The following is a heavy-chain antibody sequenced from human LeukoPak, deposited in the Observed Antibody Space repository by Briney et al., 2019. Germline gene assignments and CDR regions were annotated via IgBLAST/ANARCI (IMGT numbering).Heavy chain of an antibody. J-gene: IGHJ4*02. D-gene: IGHD3-10*01. V-gene: IGHV1-2*06. CDR1: GYTFTGYY. CDR2: INPNSGGT. CDR3: ARGAMVRGVITLDY. Sequence: ASVKVSCKASGYTFTGYYMHWVRQAPGQGLGWMGRINPNSGGTNYTQKFQGRVTMTRDTSISTAYMELSRLRSDDTAVYYCARGAMVRGVITLDYWGQGTLVTVSS.